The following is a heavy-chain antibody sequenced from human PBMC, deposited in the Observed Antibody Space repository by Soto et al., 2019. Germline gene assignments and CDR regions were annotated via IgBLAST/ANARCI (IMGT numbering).Heavy chain of an antibody. CDR3: ARGPLSSIAARPLGYYYAMDV. CDR2: IIPIFGTA. Sequence: QVQLVQSGAEVKKPGSSVKVSCKASGGTFSSYAISWVRQAPGQGLEWMGGIIPIFGTANYAQKFQGRVTITADESTSTAYMELSSLRSEHTAVYYCARGPLSSIAARPLGYYYAMDVWGQGTTVTVSS. V-gene: IGHV1-69*01. J-gene: IGHJ6*02. D-gene: IGHD6-6*01. CDR1: GGTFSSYA.